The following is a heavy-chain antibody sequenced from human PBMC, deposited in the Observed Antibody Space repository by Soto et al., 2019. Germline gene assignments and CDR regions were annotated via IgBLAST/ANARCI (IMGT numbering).Heavy chain of an antibody. J-gene: IGHJ4*02. CDR3: ARHGYSYGGGYFDY. CDR1: GFTVSSNY. V-gene: IGHV3-66*04. CDR2: IYSGGSA. Sequence: EVQLVESGGGLVQPGGSLRLSCAASGFTVSSNYMSWVRQAPGKGLEWVSVIYSGGSAYYADSVKGRFTISRDKSKNTLYLQMNCLRAADTAVYYCARHGYSYGGGYFDYWGQGTLVTVSS. D-gene: IGHD5-18*01.